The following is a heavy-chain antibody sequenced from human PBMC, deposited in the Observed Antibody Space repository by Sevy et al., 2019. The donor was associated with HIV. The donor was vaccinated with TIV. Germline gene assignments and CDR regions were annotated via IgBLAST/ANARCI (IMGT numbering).Heavy chain of an antibody. Sequence: GGSLRLSCAASGFTFSSYGMHWVRQAPGKGLEWVAVISYDGSNKYYADSVKGRFTISRDNSKNTLYLQMNSLRAEDTAVYYCAKDLQGESYYDYIWGSYRTLGMDVWGQGTTVTVSS. J-gene: IGHJ6*02. CDR3: AKDLQGESYYDYIWGSYRTLGMDV. CDR2: ISYDGSNK. CDR1: GFTFSSYG. V-gene: IGHV3-30*18. D-gene: IGHD3-16*02.